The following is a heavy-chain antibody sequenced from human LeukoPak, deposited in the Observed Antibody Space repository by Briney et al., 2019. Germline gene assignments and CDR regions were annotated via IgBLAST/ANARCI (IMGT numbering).Heavy chain of an antibody. CDR2: IYHSGST. CDR3: ARGLAAAGTGIDY. D-gene: IGHD6-13*01. J-gene: IGHJ4*02. CDR1: GGSISSSNW. Sequence: SETLSLTCAVSGGSISSSNWWSWVRQPPGKGLEWIGEIYHSGSTNYNPSLKSRVTISVDKSKNQFSLKLSSVTAADTAVYYCARGLAAAGTGIDYWGQGTLVTVSS. V-gene: IGHV4-4*02.